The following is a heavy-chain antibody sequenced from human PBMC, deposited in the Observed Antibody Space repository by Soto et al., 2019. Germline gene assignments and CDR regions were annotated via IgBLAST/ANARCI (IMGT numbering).Heavy chain of an antibody. CDR1: GFAVSSNY. D-gene: IGHD6-13*01. CDR2: IYSGGST. CDR3: ARETGHYSSSWYSGVVRSGMDV. V-gene: IGHV3-53*04. Sequence: EVQLVESGGGLVQPGGSLRLSCAASGFAVSSNYMSWVRQAPGKGLEWVSVIYSGGSTYYADSVKGRFTISRHNSKNTLYLQMNSLRAEDTAVYYCARETGHYSSSWYSGVVRSGMDVWGQGTTVTVSS. J-gene: IGHJ6*02.